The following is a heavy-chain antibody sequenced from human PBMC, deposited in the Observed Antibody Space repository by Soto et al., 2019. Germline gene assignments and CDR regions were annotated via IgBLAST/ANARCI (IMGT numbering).Heavy chain of an antibody. CDR3: ARYRREAVAGYTLDN. V-gene: IGHV4-59*01. CDR2: VYNGGST. Sequence: SETLSLTCTVSGGSISSNYWTWIRQPPGKGLEWIGYVYNGGSTDYNPSLKSRVTISEDTSKSQFSLKVNSMTAADTAVYYCARYRREAVAGYTLDNWGQGILVTVSS. D-gene: IGHD6-13*01. CDR1: GGSISSNY. J-gene: IGHJ4*02.